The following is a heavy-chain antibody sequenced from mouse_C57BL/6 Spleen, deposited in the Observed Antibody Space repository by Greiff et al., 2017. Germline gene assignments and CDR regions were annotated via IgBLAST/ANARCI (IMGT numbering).Heavy chain of an antibody. J-gene: IGHJ3*01. D-gene: IGHD1-1*01. CDR1: GYSFTDYN. V-gene: IGHV1-39*01. Sequence: LVESGPELVKPGASVKISCKASGYSFTDYNMNWVKQSNGKSLEWIGVINPNYGTTSYNQKFKGKATLTVDQSSSTAYPQINSLASEDSAVYDCASYGSSQAWFAYWGQGTLVTVSA. CDR3: ASYGSSQAWFAY. CDR2: INPNYGTT.